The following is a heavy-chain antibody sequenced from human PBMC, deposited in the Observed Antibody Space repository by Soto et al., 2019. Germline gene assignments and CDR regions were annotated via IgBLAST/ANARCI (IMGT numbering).Heavy chain of an antibody. CDR3: ARATRLYYDSSGPLDY. CDR2: IWYDGSNK. CDR1: GFTFSSYG. V-gene: IGHV3-33*01. J-gene: IGHJ4*02. Sequence: SGGSLRLSCAASGFTFSSYGMHWVRQAPGKGLEWVAVIWYDGSNKYYADSVKGRFTISRDNSKNTLYLQMNSLRAEDTAVYYCARATRLYYDSSGPLDYWGQGTLVTVSS. D-gene: IGHD3-22*01.